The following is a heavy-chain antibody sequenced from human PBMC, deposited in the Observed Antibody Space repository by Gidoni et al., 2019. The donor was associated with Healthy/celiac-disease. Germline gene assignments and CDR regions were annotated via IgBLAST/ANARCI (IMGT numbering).Heavy chain of an antibody. V-gene: IGHV3-53*01. CDR1: GFTVSSNY. CDR2: IYSGGST. J-gene: IGHJ6*02. CDR3: ARDFVGLDYYGMDV. D-gene: IGHD3-3*01. Sequence: EVQLVESGGGLIQPGGSLRLSCAASGFTVSSNYMSWVRQAPGKGLEWVSVIYSGGSTYYADSVKGRFTISRDNSKNTLYLQMNSLRAEDTAVYYCARDFVGLDYYGMDVWGQGTTVTVSS.